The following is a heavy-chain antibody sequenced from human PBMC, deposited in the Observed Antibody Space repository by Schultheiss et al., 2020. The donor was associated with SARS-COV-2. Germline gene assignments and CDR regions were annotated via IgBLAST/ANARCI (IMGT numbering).Heavy chain of an antibody. J-gene: IGHJ4*02. Sequence: QTLSLTCTVSGGSISSYYWSWIRQPPGKALEWLARIDWDDDKYYSTSLKTRLTISKDTSKNQVVLTMTNMDPVDTATYYCARIGDNGLFFDYWGQGTLVTVSS. CDR2: IDWDDDK. CDR3: ARIGDNGLFFDY. D-gene: IGHD1-14*01. V-gene: IGHV2-70*11. CDR1: GGSISSYY.